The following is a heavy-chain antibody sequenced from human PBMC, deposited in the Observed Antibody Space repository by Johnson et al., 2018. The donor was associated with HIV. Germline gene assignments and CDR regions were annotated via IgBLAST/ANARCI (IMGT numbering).Heavy chain of an antibody. CDR2: IKSKTDAGTT. CDR3: TTIRYDSSSPGAFDF. J-gene: IGHJ3*01. Sequence: VQLVESGGGLVKPGGSLRLSCAASGFTFSNAWMSWVRQAPGKGLEWVGRIKSKTDAGTTDYAAHVQGRFTISRDDSTNTLYLQRNSLQTEDTGVYYCTTIRYDSSSPGAFDFWGQGTMVTVSS. D-gene: IGHD3-22*01. V-gene: IGHV3-15*01. CDR1: GFTFSNAW.